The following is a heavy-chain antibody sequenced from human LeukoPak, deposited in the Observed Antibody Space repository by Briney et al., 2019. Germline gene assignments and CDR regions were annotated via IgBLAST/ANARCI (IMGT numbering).Heavy chain of an antibody. D-gene: IGHD1-26*01. CDR2: IIPIFGTA. J-gene: IGHJ4*02. Sequence: ASVKVSCKASGGPFSSYAISWVRQALGQGLEWMGRIIPIFGTANYAQKFQGRVTITTDESTSTAYMELSSLRSEDTAVYYCARSVGAELDDFDYWGQGTLVTVSS. CDR1: GGPFSSYA. CDR3: ARSVGAELDDFDY. V-gene: IGHV1-69*05.